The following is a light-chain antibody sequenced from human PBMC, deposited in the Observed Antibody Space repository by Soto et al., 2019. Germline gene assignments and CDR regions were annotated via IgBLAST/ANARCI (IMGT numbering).Light chain of an antibody. Sequence: IQKTQSPSTLSGSVRDRVTITCRAIPTISSLLDWYQQKPGKAPKLLIYKASSLESGVPSRFGGSGSGTEFTLTISSLQPDDFATYYCQQPVGAFGQGTKVDIK. V-gene: IGKV1-5*03. CDR2: KAS. J-gene: IGKJ1*01. CDR1: PTISSL. CDR3: QQPVGA.